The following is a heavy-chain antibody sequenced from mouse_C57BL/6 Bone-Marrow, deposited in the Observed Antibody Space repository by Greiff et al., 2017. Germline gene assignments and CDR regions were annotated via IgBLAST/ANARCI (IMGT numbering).Heavy chain of an antibody. CDR2: MHPNGGSP. V-gene: IGHV1-64*01. Sequence: QVQLQQPGAELVKPGASVKLSCKASGYTFTNYWMHWVKQRPGQGLAWIGMMHPNGGSPDYNEKFKSEATLSVDKSSRTAYMELSSLTSEESAVYYCARSYDYDDYTMDYWGQGTSVTVSS. D-gene: IGHD2-4*01. CDR1: GYTFTNYW. J-gene: IGHJ4*01. CDR3: ARSYDYDDYTMDY.